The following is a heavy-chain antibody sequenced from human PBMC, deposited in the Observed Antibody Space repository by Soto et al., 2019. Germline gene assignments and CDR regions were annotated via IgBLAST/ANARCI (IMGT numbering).Heavy chain of an antibody. CDR3: SRDHSSTMVRGVIAYLDD. Sequence: GGSLRLSCAASGFTFSSYAMHWVRQAPGKGLEWVAVISYDGSNKYYADSVKGRFTISRDNSKNTLYLQMNSLRAEDTAVYYCSRDHSSTMVRGVIAYLDDWGQGTMVTVSS. V-gene: IGHV3-30*04. CDR2: ISYDGSNK. D-gene: IGHD3-10*01. CDR1: GFTFSSYA. J-gene: IGHJ4*02.